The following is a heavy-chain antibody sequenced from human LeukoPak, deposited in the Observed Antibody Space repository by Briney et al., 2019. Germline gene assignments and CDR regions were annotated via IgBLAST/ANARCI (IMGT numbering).Heavy chain of an antibody. CDR1: GFTFSSYA. Sequence: GGSLRLSCAASGFTFSSYAMSWVRQAPGKGLEWVSAISGSGGSTYYADSVKGRFTISRDNSKNTLYLQMNSLRAEDTAVYYCAKDGGLWVSAHWGDSWGRGTLVTVSS. CDR2: ISGSGGST. V-gene: IGHV3-23*01. CDR3: AKDGGLWVSAHWGDS. D-gene: IGHD7-27*01. J-gene: IGHJ4*02.